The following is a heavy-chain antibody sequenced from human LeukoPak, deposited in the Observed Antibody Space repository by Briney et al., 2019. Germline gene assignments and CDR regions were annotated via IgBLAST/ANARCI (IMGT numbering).Heavy chain of an antibody. CDR3: AKDQAVVPAAKYLVRRWFDP. D-gene: IGHD2-2*01. V-gene: IGHV3-23*01. CDR1: GFTFSSYA. CDR2: ISGSGGRT. Sequence: GGSLRLSCAASGFTFSSYAMSWVRQAPGKGLEWVSGISGSGGRTYYADSVKGRFTISRDNSKNTLYLQMNSLRAEDTAVYYCAKDQAVVPAAKYLVRRWFDPWGQGTLVTVSS. J-gene: IGHJ5*02.